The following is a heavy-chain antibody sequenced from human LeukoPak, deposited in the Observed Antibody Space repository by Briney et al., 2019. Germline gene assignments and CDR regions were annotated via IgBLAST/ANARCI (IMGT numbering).Heavy chain of an antibody. J-gene: IGHJ4*02. Sequence: GGSLRLSCTASGFTFGDYAMSWVRQAPGKGLEWVGFIRSKAYGGTTEYAASVKGRFTISRDDSKSIAYLQMNSLKTEDTAVYYCTRDYHSHYDILTGYPGSGLDYFDYWGQGTLVTVSS. CDR3: TRDYHSHYDILTGYPGSGLDYFDY. CDR2: IRSKAYGGTT. CDR1: GFTFGDYA. D-gene: IGHD3-9*01. V-gene: IGHV3-49*04.